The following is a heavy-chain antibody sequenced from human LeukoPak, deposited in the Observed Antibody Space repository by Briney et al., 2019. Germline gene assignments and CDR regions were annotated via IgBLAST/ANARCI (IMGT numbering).Heavy chain of an antibody. CDR1: GYSISSGYY. J-gene: IGHJ5*02. CDR2: IYHSGST. D-gene: IGHD3-3*01. CDR3: ARRSSALDP. V-gene: IGHV4-38-2*01. Sequence: PSETLSLTCAVSGYSISSGYYWGWIRQPPGKGLEWIGTIYHSGSTYYNPSLKSRVTISVDRSKNQFSLKLSSVTAADTAVYYCARRSSALDPWGQGTLVTVSS.